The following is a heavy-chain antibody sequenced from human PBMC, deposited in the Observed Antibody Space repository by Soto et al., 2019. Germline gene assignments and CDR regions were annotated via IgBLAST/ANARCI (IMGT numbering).Heavy chain of an antibody. CDR1: GFTFSSYA. CDR3: ARDLRSSGWYYFDY. J-gene: IGHJ4*02. Sequence: GGSLRLSCAASGFTFSSYAMHWVRQAPGKGLEWVAVISYDGSNKYYADSVKGRFTISRDNSKNTLYLQMNSLRAEDTAVYYCARDLRSSGWYYFDYWGQGTLVTVSS. V-gene: IGHV3-30*04. D-gene: IGHD6-19*01. CDR2: ISYDGSNK.